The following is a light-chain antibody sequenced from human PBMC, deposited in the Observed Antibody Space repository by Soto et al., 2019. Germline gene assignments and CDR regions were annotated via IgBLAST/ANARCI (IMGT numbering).Light chain of an antibody. V-gene: IGLV2-14*01. Sequence: QSVLTQPASVSGPPGQSITISCTGTSSDVGAYNYVSWYQQYPGKAPKLMIYGVTNRPSGVSNRFSGSKSGNTASLTISGLRAEDEADYYCSSYRTGGPVVFGTGTKVTVL. CDR1: SSDVGAYNY. CDR2: GVT. J-gene: IGLJ1*01. CDR3: SSYRTGGPVV.